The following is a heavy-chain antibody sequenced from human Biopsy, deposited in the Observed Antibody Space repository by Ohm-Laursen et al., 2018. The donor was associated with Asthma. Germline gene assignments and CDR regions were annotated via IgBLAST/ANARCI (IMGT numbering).Heavy chain of an antibody. V-gene: IGHV3-7*01. CDR2: IRPDGRET. CDR3: ARDLKRTGEKSGYYWWYPDY. D-gene: IGHD3-3*01. Sequence: SLRLSCTAPGFPFSSYCMTWVRQAPGKGLEWMANIRPDGRETYYADSVRGRFTISRDNAQNSVYLRMNSLRVEDTAVYYCARDLKRTGEKSGYYWWYPDYWGQGTLVTVSS. CDR1: GFPFSSYC. J-gene: IGHJ4*02.